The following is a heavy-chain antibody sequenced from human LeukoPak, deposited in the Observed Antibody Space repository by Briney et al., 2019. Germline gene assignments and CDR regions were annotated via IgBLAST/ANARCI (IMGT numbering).Heavy chain of an antibody. D-gene: IGHD3-9*01. CDR2: ISSSGSYT. V-gene: IGHV3-11*06. CDR1: GFTFSDYY. J-gene: IGHJ4*02. Sequence: GGSLRLSCAASGFTFSDYYMSWIRQAPGKGLEWVSYISSSGSYTNYADSVKGRFTISRDNAKNSLYLQMNSLRAEDTAVYYCARGGKGDILTGHFDYWGQGTLVTVSS. CDR3: ARGGKGDILTGHFDY.